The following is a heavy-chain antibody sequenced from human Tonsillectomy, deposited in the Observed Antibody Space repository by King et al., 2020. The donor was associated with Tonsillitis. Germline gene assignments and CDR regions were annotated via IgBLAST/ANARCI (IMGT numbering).Heavy chain of an antibody. CDR2: IYYSGST. J-gene: IGHJ4*02. V-gene: IGHV4-59*01. CDR1: GGSISSYY. CDR3: ARGGPFGELIDYFDY. Sequence: VQLRESGPGLVKPSETLSLTCTVSGGSISSYYWSWIRQPPGKGLEWIGYIYYSGSTNYNPSLKSRVTISVDTSKNQFSLKLSSVTAADTAVYYCARGGPFGELIDYFDYWGQGTLVTVSS. D-gene: IGHD3-10*01.